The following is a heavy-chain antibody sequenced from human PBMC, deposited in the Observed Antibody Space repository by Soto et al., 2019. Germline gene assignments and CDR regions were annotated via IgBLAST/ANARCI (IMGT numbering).Heavy chain of an antibody. CDR2: VSNSGST. D-gene: IGHD5-12*01. V-gene: IGHV4-59*01. J-gene: IGHJ4*02. CDR3: ARSRGYTGYDTYHFDY. CDR1: GVSISVYD. Sequence: SETLSLTCIVSGVSISVYDWSWIRQPPGKGLEWIGYVSNSGSTIYNPSLKSRVTISVDTSKNHFSLKLNSVTAADTAFFYCARSRGYTGYDTYHFDYWGRGILVTVSS.